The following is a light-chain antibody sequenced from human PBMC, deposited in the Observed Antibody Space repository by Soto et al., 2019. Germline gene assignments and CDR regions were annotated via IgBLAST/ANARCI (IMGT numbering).Light chain of an antibody. CDR3: QQYETLPPT. Sequence: DIQMTQSPSSLSASVGDRVTITCKASQDIYNYLNWYQQKPGKAPKLLIYGASNLQTGVPSRFTGSGSGTDFTFTISSLQSEDIATYYCQQYETLPPTFGGGTKVEIK. CDR2: GAS. CDR1: QDIYNY. V-gene: IGKV1-33*01. J-gene: IGKJ4*01.